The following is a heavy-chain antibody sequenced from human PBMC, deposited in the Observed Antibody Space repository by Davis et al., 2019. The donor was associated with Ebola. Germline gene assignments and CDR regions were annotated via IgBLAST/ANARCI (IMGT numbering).Heavy chain of an antibody. CDR2: IIPILGIA. J-gene: IGHJ4*02. V-gene: IGHV1-69*04. CDR3: ARGPWGTYFEY. CDR1: GGTFSSYA. Sequence: SVKVSCKASGGTFSSYAISWVRQAPGQGLEWMGRIIPILGIANYAQKFQGRVTITADKSTSTAYMELSSLRSEDTAVYYCARGPWGTYFEYWGQGTLVTVSS. D-gene: IGHD1-1*01.